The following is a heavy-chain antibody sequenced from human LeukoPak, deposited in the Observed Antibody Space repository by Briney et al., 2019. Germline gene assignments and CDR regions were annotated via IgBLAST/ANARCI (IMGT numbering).Heavy chain of an antibody. Sequence: RGESLKISCKGSGYSFANYWIGWVRQMPGKGLEWMGIMFPGDSDPRYSPSFQGQVTISVDKSVSTAYLQWNSLKASDTAMYYCAKGGGYSYGNDYYYMDVWGKGTTVTVSS. CDR3: AKGGGYSYGNDYYYMDV. V-gene: IGHV5-51*01. J-gene: IGHJ6*03. CDR1: GYSFANYW. D-gene: IGHD5-18*01. CDR2: MFPGDSDP.